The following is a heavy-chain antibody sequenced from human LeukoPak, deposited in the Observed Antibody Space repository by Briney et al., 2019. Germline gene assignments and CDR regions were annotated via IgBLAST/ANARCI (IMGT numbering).Heavy chain of an antibody. CDR3: TXQPXNSVAGLSSFDY. J-gene: IGHJ4*02. CDR1: GFTFSGSA. Sequence: GGSLRLSCAASGFTFSGSAMNWVRQASGKGLEWVGRIRSKANSYATAYAASVKGRFTISRDDSKNTAYLQMNSLKTEDTAVYYXTXQPXNSVAGLSSFDYWGQGTLVTVSS. V-gene: IGHV3-73*01. CDR2: IRSKANSYAT. D-gene: IGHD6-19*01.